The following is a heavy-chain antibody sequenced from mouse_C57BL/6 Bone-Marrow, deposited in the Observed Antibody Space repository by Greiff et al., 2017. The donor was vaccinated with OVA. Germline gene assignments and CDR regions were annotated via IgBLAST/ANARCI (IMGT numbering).Heavy chain of an antibody. CDR2: ISYDGGN. D-gene: IGHD1-1*01. CDR3: ARESSYRFAY. CDR1: GYSITSGYY. Sequence: ESGPGLVKPSQSLSLTCSVTGYSITSGYYWNWFRQFPGNTLEWLGYISYDGGNNYNPSLKNRISITLHTSKNQLFLKLKSVTTEDTATYDCARESSYRFAYWGQGTLVTVSA. V-gene: IGHV3-6*01. J-gene: IGHJ3*01.